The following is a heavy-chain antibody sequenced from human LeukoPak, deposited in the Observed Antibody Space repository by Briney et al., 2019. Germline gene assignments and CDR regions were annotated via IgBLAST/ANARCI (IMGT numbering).Heavy chain of an antibody. CDR3: ARGCYDYVWGSYRTMNAFDI. Sequence: SESLSLTCAVYGGSFSGYYWSWIRQPPGKGLEWIGEINHSGSTNYNPSLKSRVTISVDTSKNQFSLKLSSVTAADTAVYYCARGCYDYVWGSYRTMNAFDIWGQGTMVTVSS. CDR2: INHSGST. J-gene: IGHJ3*02. V-gene: IGHV4-34*01. D-gene: IGHD3-16*02. CDR1: GGSFSGYY.